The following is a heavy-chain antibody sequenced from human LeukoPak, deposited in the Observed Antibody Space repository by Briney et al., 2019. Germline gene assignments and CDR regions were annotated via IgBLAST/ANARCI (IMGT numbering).Heavy chain of an antibody. D-gene: IGHD3-3*01. V-gene: IGHV3-23*01. Sequence: PGGSLRLSCAASRFTFSNYAMSWVRQAPGKGLEWVSAISVGGDTYYADSVRGRFTISRDSSKSTLYLQMNSLRAEDTAIYYCVKDRAPITVFGVAPTASFDYWGQGTLVTVSS. J-gene: IGHJ4*02. CDR1: RFTFSNYA. CDR3: VKDRAPITVFGVAPTASFDY. CDR2: ISVGGDT.